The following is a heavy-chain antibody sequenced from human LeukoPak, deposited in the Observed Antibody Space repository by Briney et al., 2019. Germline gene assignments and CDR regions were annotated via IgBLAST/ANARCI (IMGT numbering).Heavy chain of an antibody. CDR1: GFTFSSYA. J-gene: IGHJ4*02. D-gene: IGHD3-3*01. CDR3: ARLREIPVFGVVTKSTSYFDY. V-gene: IGHV3-23*01. Sequence: GGSLRLSCAASGFTFSSYAMSWVRQAPGKGLEWVSVISGSGGRPYYEDSVKGRFTISRDNSKNTLYLQMNSLRAEDTAVYYCARLREIPVFGVVTKSTSYFDYWGQGTLVTVSS. CDR2: ISGSGGRP.